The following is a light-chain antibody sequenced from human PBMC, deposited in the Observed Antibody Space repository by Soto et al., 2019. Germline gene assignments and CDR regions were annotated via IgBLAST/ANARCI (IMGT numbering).Light chain of an antibody. CDR2: EVA. CDR3: KSYAASNTYV. J-gene: IGLJ1*01. V-gene: IGLV2-8*01. CDR1: KNDIGIYDW. Sequence: ALTQPPSASGSPGRSVTISCTGTKNDIGIYDWVYWYQHHPGKAPRLNIYEVAQRPSEVTDPSSCSKSANTATLTVSGVQAEDEADYFCKSYAASNTYVFGRGTKVTVL.